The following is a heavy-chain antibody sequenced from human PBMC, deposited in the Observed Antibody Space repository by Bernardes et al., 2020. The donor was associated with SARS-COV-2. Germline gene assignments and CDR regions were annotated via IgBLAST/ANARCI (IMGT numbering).Heavy chain of an antibody. CDR3: AKIHSYGDYLRGYFDY. D-gene: IGHD4-17*01. CDR1: GFTFSSYA. Sequence: GGSLRLSCAASGFTFSSYAMSWVRQAPGKGLEWVSAISGSGGSTYYADSVKGRFTISRDNSKNTLYLQMNSPRAEDTAVYYCAKIHSYGDYLRGYFDYWGQGTLVTVSS. V-gene: IGHV3-23*01. J-gene: IGHJ4*02. CDR2: ISGSGGST.